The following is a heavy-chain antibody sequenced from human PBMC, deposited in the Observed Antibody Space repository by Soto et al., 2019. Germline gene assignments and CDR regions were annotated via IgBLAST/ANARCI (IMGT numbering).Heavy chain of an antibody. Sequence: IPRIRPNPSKGLEWVAAVSYDGSNKYYADSVKGRFTISRDNSKNTLYLQMNSLRTEDTAVYYCAKDWRCEQFNSGMNVCGQGTTVTVS. V-gene: IGHV3-30*18. D-gene: IGHD3-3*01. CDR2: VSYDGSNK. CDR3: AKDWRCEQFNSGMNV. J-gene: IGHJ6*02.